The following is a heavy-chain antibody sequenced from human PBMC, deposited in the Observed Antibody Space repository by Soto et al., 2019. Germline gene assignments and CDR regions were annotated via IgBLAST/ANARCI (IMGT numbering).Heavy chain of an antibody. CDR3: ARLEGLATISYYFDY. Sequence: QLQLQESGPGLVKPSETLSLTCSVSGDSINSDNYYWGWIRQPPGKGLEWIGIIYYRGNTYYNPSLKTRVTISLDKSKSQFSLKLNSVTAADSAVYFCARLEGLATISYYFDYWGQGTLVTVSS. J-gene: IGHJ4*02. CDR2: IYYRGNT. V-gene: IGHV4-39*01. D-gene: IGHD3-9*01. CDR1: GDSINSDNYY.